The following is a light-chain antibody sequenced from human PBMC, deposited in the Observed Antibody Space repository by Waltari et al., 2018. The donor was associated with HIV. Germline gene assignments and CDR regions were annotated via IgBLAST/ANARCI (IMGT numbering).Light chain of an antibody. CDR1: QNIYYW. CDR2: KAS. CDR3: QQYNTYPLT. J-gene: IGKJ1*01. Sequence: DIQMTQSPSTLSASVGDRVPITCRASQNIYYWVAWYQQKPGKAPKVLINKASNLESGVPSRFGGSGSGTEFTLTISSLQPDDFATYYCQQYNTYPLTFGQGTKVEIK. V-gene: IGKV1-5*03.